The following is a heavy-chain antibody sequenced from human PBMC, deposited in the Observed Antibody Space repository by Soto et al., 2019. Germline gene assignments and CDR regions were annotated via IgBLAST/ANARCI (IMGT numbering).Heavy chain of an antibody. D-gene: IGHD5-18*01. J-gene: IGHJ4*02. CDR2: IIPIFGTA. V-gene: IGHV1-69*13. Sequence: SVKVSCKASGGTFSSYAISWVRQAPGQGLEWMGGIIPIFGTANYAQKFQGRVTITADESTSTAYMELSSLRSEDTAVYYCARGVDKAMDYRSPFFYCGQGTLVTFFS. CDR3: ARGVDKAMDYRSPFFY. CDR1: GGTFSSYA.